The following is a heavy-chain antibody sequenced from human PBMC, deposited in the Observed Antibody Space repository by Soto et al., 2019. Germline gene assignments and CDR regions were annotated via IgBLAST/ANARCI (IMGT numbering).Heavy chain of an antibody. CDR3: ASSLTVGCSSGWYSL. V-gene: IGHV3-33*01. D-gene: IGHD6-19*01. Sequence: QVQLVESGGGVVQPGRSLRLSCAASGFTFSSYGMHWVRQAPGKGLEWVAVIWYDGSNKYYADSVKGRFTISRDNSKNTLYLQMNSLRAEDTAVYYCASSLTVGCSSGWYSLWGQGTLVTVSS. J-gene: IGHJ4*02. CDR2: IWYDGSNK. CDR1: GFTFSSYG.